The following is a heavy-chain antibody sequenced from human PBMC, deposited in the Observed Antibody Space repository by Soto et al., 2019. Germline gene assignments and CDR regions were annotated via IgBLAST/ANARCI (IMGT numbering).Heavy chain of an antibody. J-gene: IGHJ6*02. Sequence: ASVKVSCKASGGAFSSYAISWVRQAPGQGLEWMGGIIPIFGTANYAQRFQGRVTITADESTSTAYVELSSLRSEDTAVYYCARESPRPRYYYYGMVVVGQGTT. V-gene: IGHV1-69*13. CDR3: ARESPRPRYYYYGMVV. CDR2: IIPIFGTA. CDR1: GGAFSSYA. D-gene: IGHD6-6*01.